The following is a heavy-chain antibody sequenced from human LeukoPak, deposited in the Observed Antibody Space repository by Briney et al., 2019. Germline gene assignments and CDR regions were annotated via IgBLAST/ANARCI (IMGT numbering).Heavy chain of an antibody. D-gene: IGHD3-16*01. CDR1: GGSISSSSYY. J-gene: IGHJ4*02. CDR3: ARVGSRGYFDY. CDR2: IYYSGST. V-gene: IGHV4-39*01. Sequence: SETLSLTCTVSGGSISSSSYYWGWIRQPPGKGLEWIGSIYYSGSTYYNPSLKSRVTISVDTSKNQFSLKLSSVTAADTAVYYCARVGSRGYFDYWGQGTLVTVSS.